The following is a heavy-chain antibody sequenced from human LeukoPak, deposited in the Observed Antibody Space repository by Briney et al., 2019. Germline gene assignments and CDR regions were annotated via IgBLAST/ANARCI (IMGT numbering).Heavy chain of an antibody. CDR2: IYYSGST. Sequence: TPSQTLSLTCTVSGGSISSGDYYWSWIRQPPGKGLEWIGYIYYSGSTYYNPSLKSRVTISVDTSKNQFSLKLSSVTAADTAVYYCARDSRHDYGDYRVLGAFDIWGQGTMVTVSS. J-gene: IGHJ3*02. D-gene: IGHD4-17*01. V-gene: IGHV4-30-4*08. CDR3: ARDSRHDYGDYRVLGAFDI. CDR1: GGSISSGDYY.